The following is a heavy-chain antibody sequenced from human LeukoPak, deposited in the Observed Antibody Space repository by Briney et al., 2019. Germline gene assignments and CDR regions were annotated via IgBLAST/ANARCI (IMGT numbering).Heavy chain of an antibody. J-gene: IGHJ4*02. D-gene: IGHD3-10*01. Sequence: GGSMRLSCAASGFTFSSYSMNWVRPAPGEGLEWVLYISSSSSTIYYADSVKGRFTISRDNAKNSLYLQMDSLRDEDTAVYYCARGTECYYGSGVWGQGTLVTVSS. V-gene: IGHV3-48*02. CDR1: GFTFSSYS. CDR3: ARGTECYYGSGV. CDR2: ISSSSSTI.